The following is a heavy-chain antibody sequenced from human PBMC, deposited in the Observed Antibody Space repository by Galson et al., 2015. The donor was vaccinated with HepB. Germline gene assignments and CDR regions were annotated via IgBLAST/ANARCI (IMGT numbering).Heavy chain of an antibody. J-gene: IGHJ4*02. Sequence: LRLSCAASGFTVSSNYMSWVRQAPGKGLEWVSVIYSGGSTYYADSVKGRFTISRDNSKNTLYLQMNSLRAEDTAVYYCARVRMSNFDYWGQGTLVTVSS. CDR3: ARVRMSNFDY. V-gene: IGHV3-53*01. CDR1: GFTVSSNY. CDR2: IYSGGST.